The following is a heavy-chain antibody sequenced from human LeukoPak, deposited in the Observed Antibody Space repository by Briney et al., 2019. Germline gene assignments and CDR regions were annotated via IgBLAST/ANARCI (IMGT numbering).Heavy chain of an antibody. CDR3: ARSAGGDGYNFDY. CDR1: DGSISSYY. D-gene: IGHD5-24*01. V-gene: IGHV4-59*01. Sequence: PSETLSLTCTVSDGSISSYYWSWIRQPPGKGLEWIGYIYYSGSTNYNPSLKSRVTISVDTSKNQFSLKLSSVTAADTAVYYCARSAGGDGYNFDYWGQGTLVTVSS. CDR2: IYYSGST. J-gene: IGHJ4*02.